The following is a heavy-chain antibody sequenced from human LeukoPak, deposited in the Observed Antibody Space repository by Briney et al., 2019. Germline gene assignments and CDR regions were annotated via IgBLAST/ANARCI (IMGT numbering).Heavy chain of an antibody. CDR1: GGSLSGYY. CDR2: LYYSVRT. CDR3: ARGELEVRSLHY. J-gene: IGHJ4*02. D-gene: IGHD1-7*01. V-gene: IGHV4-59*01. Sequence: SETLSLTCAVYGGSLSGYYWSWLRQPPGRGRGWVGYLYYSVRTNYNPSLKSRVTISVDTSNNQFSLKLSSVTAADTAVYYCARGELEVRSLHYWGQGTLVTVSS.